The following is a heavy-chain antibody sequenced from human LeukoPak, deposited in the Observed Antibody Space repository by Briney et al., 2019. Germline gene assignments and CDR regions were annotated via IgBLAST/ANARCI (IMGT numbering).Heavy chain of an antibody. V-gene: IGHV4-4*07. CDR3: ARGHTPRGYSSGWPRIAFDI. J-gene: IGHJ3*02. CDR1: GGSINSYY. CDR2: IYTSGST. Sequence: SETLSLTCTVSGGSINSYYWSWIRQPAGKGLEWIGRIYTSGSTNYNPSLKSRVTISVDTSKNQFSLKLSSVTAADTAVYYCARGHTPRGYSSGWPRIAFDIWGQGTMVTVSS. D-gene: IGHD6-19*01.